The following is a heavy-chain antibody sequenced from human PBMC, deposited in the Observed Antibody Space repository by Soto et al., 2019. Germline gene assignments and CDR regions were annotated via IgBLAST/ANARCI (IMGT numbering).Heavy chain of an antibody. D-gene: IGHD2-15*01. Sequence: SVKVSCKASGGTFSSYAISWVRQAPGQGLEWMGGIIPIFGTANYAQKFQGRVTITADESTSTAYMELSSLRSEDTAVYYCARAPLYCSGGSCDLRSYYYYGMDVWGQGTTVTVSS. CDR2: IIPIFGTA. J-gene: IGHJ6*02. CDR3: ARAPLYCSGGSCDLRSYYYYGMDV. CDR1: GGTFSSYA. V-gene: IGHV1-69*13.